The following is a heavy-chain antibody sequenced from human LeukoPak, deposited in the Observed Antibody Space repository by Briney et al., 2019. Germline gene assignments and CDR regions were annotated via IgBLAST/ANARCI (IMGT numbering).Heavy chain of an antibody. Sequence: GGSLRLSCAASGFTSSSYAMSWVRQAPGKGLEWVSAISGSGGSTYYADSVKGRFTISRDNSKNTLYLQMNSLRAEDTAVYYCAKGDTIFGVVPFDYWGQGTLVTVSS. V-gene: IGHV3-23*01. CDR3: AKGDTIFGVVPFDY. D-gene: IGHD3-3*01. CDR2: ISGSGGST. J-gene: IGHJ4*02. CDR1: GFTSSSYA.